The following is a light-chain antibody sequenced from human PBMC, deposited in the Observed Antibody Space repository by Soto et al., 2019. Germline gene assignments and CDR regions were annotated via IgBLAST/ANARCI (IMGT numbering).Light chain of an antibody. J-gene: IGKJ5*01. Sequence: EIVLTQSPVTLSLSPGERATLSCRASQTVTRSYLAWYQHKPGQAPRLLISGISRRAPGIPDRFSGDGSGTDFTLTISRLEPEDYAVYYCHQYDGSPTTFGQGTRLEI. CDR2: GIS. V-gene: IGKV3-20*01. CDR1: QTVTRSY. CDR3: HQYDGSPTT.